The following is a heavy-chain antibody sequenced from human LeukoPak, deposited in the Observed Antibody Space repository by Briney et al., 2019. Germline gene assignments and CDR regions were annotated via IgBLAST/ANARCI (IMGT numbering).Heavy chain of an antibody. CDR3: ARTRHGGYSYGYTPIDY. J-gene: IGHJ4*02. D-gene: IGHD5-18*01. CDR1: GGSFSGYY. V-gene: IGHV4-34*01. CDR2: INHSGST. Sequence: SETLSLTCAAYGGSFSGYYWSWIRQPPGKGLEWIGEINHSGSTNYNPSLKSRVTISVDTSKNQFSLKLSSVTAADTAVYYCARTRHGGYSYGYTPIDYWGQGTLVTVSS.